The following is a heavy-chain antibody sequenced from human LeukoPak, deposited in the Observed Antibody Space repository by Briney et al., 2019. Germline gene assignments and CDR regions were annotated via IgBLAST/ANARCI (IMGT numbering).Heavy chain of an antibody. D-gene: IGHD6-19*01. V-gene: IGHV4-59*01. CDR3: ASLPGSRSGWYEWYFDL. CDR2: IYYSGST. Sequence: SETLSLTCTVSGGSLSSYSWSWLRQPPGKGLEWIGYIYYSGSTNYNPSLKSRVTISVDTSKNQFSLQLSSVTAADTAVYYCASLPGSRSGWYEWYFDLWGRGTLVTVSS. CDR1: GGSLSSYS. J-gene: IGHJ2*01.